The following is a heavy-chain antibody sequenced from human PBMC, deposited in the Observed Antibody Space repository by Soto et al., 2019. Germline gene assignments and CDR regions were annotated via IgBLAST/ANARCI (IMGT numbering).Heavy chain of an antibody. J-gene: IGHJ5*02. CDR2: IIPILGIA. Sequence: QVQLVQSGAEVKKPGSSVKVSCKASGGTFSSYTISWVRQAPGQGLEWMGRIIPILGIANYAQKFQGRVTITADKTTSTDYMELSSLRSEDTAVYYCARSSIAAAGNWFDPWGQGTLVTVSS. CDR3: ARSSIAAAGNWFDP. V-gene: IGHV1-69*02. D-gene: IGHD6-13*01. CDR1: GGTFSSYT.